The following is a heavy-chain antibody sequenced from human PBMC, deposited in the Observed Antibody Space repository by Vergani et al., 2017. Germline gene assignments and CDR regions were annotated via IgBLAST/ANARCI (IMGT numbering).Heavy chain of an antibody. V-gene: IGHV3-21*04. Sequence: EVQLVESGGGLVKPGGSLRLSCAASGFTFSSYSMNWVRQAPGKGLEWVSSISSSSSYIYYADSVKGRFTISRDNAKNSLYLQMNSLRAEDTAVYYCARDRYSSSSVWYFDLWGRGTLVTVSS. CDR1: GFTFSSYS. CDR2: ISSSSSYI. CDR3: ARDRYSSSSVWYFDL. D-gene: IGHD6-6*01. J-gene: IGHJ2*01.